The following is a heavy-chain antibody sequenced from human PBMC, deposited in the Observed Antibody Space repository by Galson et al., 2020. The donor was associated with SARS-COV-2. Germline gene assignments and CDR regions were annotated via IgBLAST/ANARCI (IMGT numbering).Heavy chain of an antibody. CDR3: ARDLSRQNYDCWGGYSSYDYYGMDV. CDR1: GYTFTSYY. CDR2: INPSGGST. J-gene: IGHJ6*02. D-gene: IGHD3-3*01. V-gene: IGHV1-46*03. Sequence: ASVKVSCKASGYTFTSYYMHWVRQAPGQGLEWMGIINPSGGSTSYAQKFQGRVTMTRDTSTSTVYMELSSLRSEDTAVYYCARDLSRQNYDCWGGYSSYDYYGMDVWGQGTTVTVSS.